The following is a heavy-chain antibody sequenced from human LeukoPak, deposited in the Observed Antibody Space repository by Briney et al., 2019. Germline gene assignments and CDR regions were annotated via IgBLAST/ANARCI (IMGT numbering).Heavy chain of an antibody. CDR2: IRSTGSST. V-gene: IGHV3-11*04. D-gene: IGHD3-3*01. CDR1: GFTFRDYY. Sequence: GGSLSLSCTASGFTFRDYYVTWIRQAPGKGLGWVSYIRSTGSSTAYADSVKGRFAISRDNAKNSLYLQMNGLRVEDTAVYYCARVYYASWSGQPLSQHWLDPWGQGTLVTVSP. J-gene: IGHJ5*02. CDR3: ARVYYASWSGQPLSQHWLDP.